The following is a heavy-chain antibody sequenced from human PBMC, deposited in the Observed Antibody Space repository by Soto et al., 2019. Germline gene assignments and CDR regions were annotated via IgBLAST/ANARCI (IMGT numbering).Heavy chain of an antibody. D-gene: IGHD3-10*01. CDR1: GGSISSSGYY. J-gene: IGHJ4*02. CDR2: IYYSGST. CDR3: ARRSYYGSGSIFDY. V-gene: IGHV4-39*01. Sequence: SETLSLTCTVSGGSISSSGYYWGWIRQPPGKGLEWIGNIYYSGSTDYNPSLKSRVTISVDTSKNQFSLKVSSVTAADTAVYYCARRSYYGSGSIFDYWGQGTLVTVSS.